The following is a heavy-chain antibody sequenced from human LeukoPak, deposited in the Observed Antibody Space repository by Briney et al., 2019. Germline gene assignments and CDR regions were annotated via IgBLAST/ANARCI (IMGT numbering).Heavy chain of an antibody. CDR2: IYFSGST. CDR1: GGSVTSYY. Sequence: PSGTLSLTCNVSGGSVTSYYWSWIRQPPGKGLEWIGYIYFSGSTNYNPSLKSRVTISVDTSRNQFSLKLSSVTAADTAVYYCARGDSSGWYGIDYWGQGTLVTVSS. CDR3: ARGDSSGWYGIDY. V-gene: IGHV4-59*02. D-gene: IGHD6-19*01. J-gene: IGHJ4*02.